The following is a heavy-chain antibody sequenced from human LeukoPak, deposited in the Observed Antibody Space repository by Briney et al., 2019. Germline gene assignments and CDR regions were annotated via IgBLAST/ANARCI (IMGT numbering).Heavy chain of an antibody. CDR2: ISSSGITI. V-gene: IGHV3-48*01. CDR3: ARVIQAPPGVDPAMVPFDP. D-gene: IGHD5-18*01. Sequence: GGSLRPSCVASGFTLTTYSMTWVRQGPGKGLDWVSYISSSGITIYNADSVQGRFTISRDNAKNSLYLQMNSLRVEDTAVYLCARVIQAPPGVDPAMVPFDPWGQGTLVIVSS. J-gene: IGHJ5*02. CDR1: GFTLTTYS.